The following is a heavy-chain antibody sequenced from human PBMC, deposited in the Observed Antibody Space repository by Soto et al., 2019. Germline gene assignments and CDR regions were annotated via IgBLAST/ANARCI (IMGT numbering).Heavy chain of an antibody. CDR2: IFPDDSDT. CDR1: GYSFTNYW. Sequence: PGESLKISCKGSGYSFTNYWIGWVRQMPGKGLEWMGIIFPDDSDTRYSPSFQGQVTISADKSISTAYLQWNSLKASDTAVYYCARLNSGSSRDYYYGMDVWGQGTTVTV. D-gene: IGHD1-26*01. CDR3: ARLNSGSSRDYYYGMDV. V-gene: IGHV5-51*01. J-gene: IGHJ6*02.